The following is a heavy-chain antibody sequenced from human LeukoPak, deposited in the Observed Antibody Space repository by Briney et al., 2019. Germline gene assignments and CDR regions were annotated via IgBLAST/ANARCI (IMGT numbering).Heavy chain of an antibody. CDR1: GFTFSSYA. J-gene: IGHJ4*02. Sequence: PGGSLRLSCAASGFTFSSYAMSWVRQAPGEGLEWVSAISGSGGSTYYADSVKGRFTISRDNSKNTLYLQMNSLRAEDTAVYYSAKVELKMVRGVITSWGQGTLVTVSS. V-gene: IGHV3-23*01. D-gene: IGHD3-10*01. CDR2: ISGSGGST. CDR3: AKVELKMVRGVITS.